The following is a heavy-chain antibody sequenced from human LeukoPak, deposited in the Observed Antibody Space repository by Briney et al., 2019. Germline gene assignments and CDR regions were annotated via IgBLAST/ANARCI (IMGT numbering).Heavy chain of an antibody. CDR1: GFTLSSYE. CDR2: ISSSGSTK. Sequence: GGSLRLSCAASGFTLSSYEMNWVRQAPGKGLEWVSYISSSGSTKYYADSAKGRFTFSRDNGKNSLHLQMNSLRAEDTAVYYCARYSGYDYGIFDYWGQGTLVTVSP. V-gene: IGHV3-48*03. J-gene: IGHJ4*02. D-gene: IGHD5-12*01. CDR3: ARYSGYDYGIFDY.